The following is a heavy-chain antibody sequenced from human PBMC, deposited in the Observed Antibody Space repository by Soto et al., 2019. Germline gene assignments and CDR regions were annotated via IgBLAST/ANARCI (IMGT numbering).Heavy chain of an antibody. D-gene: IGHD6-13*01. CDR1: GGSISSSSYY. CDR2: IYYSGRT. V-gene: IGHV4-39*02. J-gene: IGHJ6*02. CDR3: ARDSSSWYYGMDV. Sequence: PSETLSLTRTFSGGSISSSSYYWGGILYTPRKGLELIGSIYYSGRTYNNPSLKSRVTISGDTSKNQCCLKLSSVTAADTAVYYCARDSSSWYYGMDVWGQGTTVTVSS.